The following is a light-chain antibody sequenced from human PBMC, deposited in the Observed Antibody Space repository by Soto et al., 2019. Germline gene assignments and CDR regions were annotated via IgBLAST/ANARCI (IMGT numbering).Light chain of an antibody. V-gene: IGKV1-16*01. CDR1: KGINNY. J-gene: IGKJ1*01. CDR2: ATS. CDR3: QQYNSYPWT. Sequence: DIQMTQSPPSLSASVGDRVTITCRASKGINNYLAWFQQQPGKAPKPLIYATSTLHSGVPSRFTGSGSGTEFTLTITSLQPEDFVTYYCQQYNSYPWTFCQGTKVEVK.